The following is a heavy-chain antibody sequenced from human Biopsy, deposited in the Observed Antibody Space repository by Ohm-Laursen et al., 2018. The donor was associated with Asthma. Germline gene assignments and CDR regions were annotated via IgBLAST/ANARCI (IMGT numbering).Heavy chain of an antibody. V-gene: IGHV4-31*03. Sequence: SQTLSLTCSVSGDSFTYPGYYWSWVRQLPGRGLEWIGYIHYSGSAYYNPSLKSRISMSVDMSKKQFSLEVRSVTAADTAVYYCARSVTGSLAYWAGDYSVHLDRWGPGTLVTVSS. D-gene: IGHD2-21*01. CDR3: ARSVTGSLAYWAGDYSVHLDR. CDR2: IHYSGSA. J-gene: IGHJ5*02. CDR1: GDSFTYPGYY.